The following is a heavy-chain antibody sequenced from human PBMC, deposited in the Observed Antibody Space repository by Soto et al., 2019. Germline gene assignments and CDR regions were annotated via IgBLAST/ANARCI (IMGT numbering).Heavy chain of an antibody. CDR3: ARDGHGMDV. J-gene: IGHJ6*02. CDR1: GGSVSTGSYD. CDR2: IFFTGSA. Sequence: SETLSLTCTVSGGSVSTGSYDWSWIRQPPGKGLEWIGKIFFTGSAHYNPSLRNRVTMSVDTSKDQFSLTLTSVTAADTAVYYCARDGHGMDVWGQATTVTVSS. V-gene: IGHV4-61*01.